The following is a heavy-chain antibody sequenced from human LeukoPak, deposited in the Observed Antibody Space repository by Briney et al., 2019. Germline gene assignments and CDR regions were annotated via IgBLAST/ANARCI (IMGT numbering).Heavy chain of an antibody. CDR2: LTPIFGTP. V-gene: IGHV1-69*06. CDR1: GDNFTTSA. Sequence: GASLKVSCKLSGDNFTTSAVTWVRQAPGQGLEWMGRLTPIFGTPAYAQRFQGRVTITADKSTATAYMELSGLKSDDTAVYYCTRAVAAATFDYWGQGALVIVSP. CDR3: TRAVAAATFDY. D-gene: IGHD1-26*01. J-gene: IGHJ4*02.